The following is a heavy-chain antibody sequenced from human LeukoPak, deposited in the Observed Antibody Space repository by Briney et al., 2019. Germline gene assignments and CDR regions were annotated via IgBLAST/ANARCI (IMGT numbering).Heavy chain of an antibody. V-gene: IGHV4-59*01. CDR2: IYYSGST. CDR1: GGSISSYY. D-gene: IGHD3-22*01. J-gene: IGHJ6*02. CDR3: ARESRLTTNGMDV. Sequence: SETLSLTCTVFGGSISSYYWSWIRQPPGKGLEWIGYIYYSGSTNYNPSLKSRVTISVDTSKNQFSLKLSSVTAADTAVYYCARESRLTTNGMDVWGQGTTVTVSS.